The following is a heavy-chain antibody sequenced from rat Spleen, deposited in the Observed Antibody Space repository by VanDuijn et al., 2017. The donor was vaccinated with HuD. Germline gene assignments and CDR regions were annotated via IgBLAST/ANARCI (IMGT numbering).Heavy chain of an antibody. V-gene: IGHV5-29*01. D-gene: IGHD1-2*01. J-gene: IGHJ1*01. Sequence: EVQLVESGGGLVQPGRSLKLSCAASGFTFSNYYMAWVRQAPTKGLEWVATIIYDDSRTYYRDSVKGRFTISSDDAKTTLYLQMDSLRSEDTATYYCARRTIAAIFRYFDFWGPGTMVTVSS. CDR2: IIYDDSRT. CDR3: ARRTIAAIFRYFDF. CDR1: GFTFSNYY.